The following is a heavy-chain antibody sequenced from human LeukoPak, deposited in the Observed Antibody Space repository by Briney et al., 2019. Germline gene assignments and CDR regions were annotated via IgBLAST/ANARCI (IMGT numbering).Heavy chain of an antibody. Sequence: GGSLSLSCAASGMTFCNHWMHWVRQAPGKGMVWVSLIKTDGRTTIYADSVKGRFTISRDNGKSTLYLQMNSLRAEDTAIYYCTTGPSYGYEWWGQGTVVTVSS. J-gene: IGHJ4*02. V-gene: IGHV3-74*01. CDR2: IKTDGRTT. CDR1: GMTFCNHW. D-gene: IGHD3-16*01. CDR3: TTGPSYGYEW.